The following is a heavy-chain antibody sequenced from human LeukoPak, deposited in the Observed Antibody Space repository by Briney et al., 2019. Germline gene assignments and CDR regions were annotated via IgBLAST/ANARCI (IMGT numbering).Heavy chain of an antibody. D-gene: IGHD4-23*01. V-gene: IGHV1-2*02. Sequence: GASMKVSCKASGYTFTDYHMHWVRQAPGQGLEWMGWINPDSGGTNYAQKFQGRVTMTRDTSISTVYMELSRLRSDDTAVYYCARVDYGGFDYWGQGTLVTVSS. CDR1: GYTFTDYH. CDR2: INPDSGGT. CDR3: ARVDYGGFDY. J-gene: IGHJ4*02.